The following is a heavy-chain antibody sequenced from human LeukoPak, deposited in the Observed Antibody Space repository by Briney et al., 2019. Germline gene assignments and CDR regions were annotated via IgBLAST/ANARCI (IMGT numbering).Heavy chain of an antibody. D-gene: IGHD6-13*01. V-gene: IGHV1-2*02. CDR1: GYTFTGYY. Sequence: ASVKVSCKASGYTFTGYYMHWVRQAPGQGLEWMGWINPNSGGTNYAQKFQGRVTMTRDTSISTAYMELSRLRSDDTAVYYCARDLRFFGPAATLYYYMDVWGKGTTVTVSS. CDR3: ARDLRFFGPAATLYYYMDV. J-gene: IGHJ6*03. CDR2: INPNSGGT.